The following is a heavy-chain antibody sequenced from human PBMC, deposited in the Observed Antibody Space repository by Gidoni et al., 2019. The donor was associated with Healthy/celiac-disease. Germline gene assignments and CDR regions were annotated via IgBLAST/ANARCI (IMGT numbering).Heavy chain of an antibody. CDR2: ISGSGGST. J-gene: IGHJ1*01. Sequence: EVQLWESGGGLVQPGGSLRLSCAASVFTFSCYAMSWVRQAPGKGLEWVSAISGSGGSTYYADSVKGRFTISRDNSKNTLYLQMNSLRAEDTAVYYCAKDLDGSSWYGYFQHWGQGTLVTVSS. V-gene: IGHV3-23*01. CDR1: VFTFSCYA. D-gene: IGHD6-13*01. CDR3: AKDLDGSSWYGYFQH.